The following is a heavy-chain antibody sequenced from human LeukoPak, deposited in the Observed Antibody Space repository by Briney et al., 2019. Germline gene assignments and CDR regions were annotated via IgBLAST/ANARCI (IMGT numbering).Heavy chain of an antibody. CDR1: GYTFTSYD. Sequence: GASVKVSCKASGYTFTSYDINGVGQATGQGREGMGWMNPNSGKTGYAQKFQGRVTMTRNTAISTAYMELSSLRSEDTAVYYCARGVPNSEYCSGGSCYSFVAFDIWGQGTMVTVSS. V-gene: IGHV1-8*01. CDR2: MNPNSGKT. D-gene: IGHD2-15*01. J-gene: IGHJ3*02. CDR3: ARGVPNSEYCSGGSCYSFVAFDI.